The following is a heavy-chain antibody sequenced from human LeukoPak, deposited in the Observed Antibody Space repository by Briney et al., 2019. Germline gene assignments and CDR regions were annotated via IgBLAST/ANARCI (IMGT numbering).Heavy chain of an antibody. CDR2: ISAYNGNT. J-gene: IGHJ4*02. Sequence: ASVKVSCKATGYTFTSYGISWVRQAPGQGLEWMGWISAYNGNTNYAQKLQGRVTMTTDTTTSTAYMELRSLRSDDTAVYYCARVGWLQWQYYFDYWGQGTLVTVSS. CDR1: GYTFTSYG. D-gene: IGHD5-24*01. V-gene: IGHV1-18*01. CDR3: ARVGWLQWQYYFDY.